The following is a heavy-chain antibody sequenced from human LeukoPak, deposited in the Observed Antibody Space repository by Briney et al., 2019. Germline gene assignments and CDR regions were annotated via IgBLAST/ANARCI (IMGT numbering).Heavy chain of an antibody. V-gene: IGHV4-59*01. CDR3: ARGRWAAAGTGSSDY. J-gene: IGHJ4*02. D-gene: IGHD6-13*01. Sequence: SETLSLTCTVSGGSIRSYYWSWIRQPPGKGLEWIGYIYYSGSTNYNPSLKSRVTISVDTSKNQFSLKLSSVTAADTAVYYCARGRWAAAGTGSSDYWGQGTLVTVSS. CDR2: IYYSGST. CDR1: GGSIRSYY.